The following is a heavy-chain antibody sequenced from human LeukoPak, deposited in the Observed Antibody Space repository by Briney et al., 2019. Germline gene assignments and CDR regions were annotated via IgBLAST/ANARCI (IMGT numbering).Heavy chain of an antibody. CDR1: GGSISSYY. Sequence: SETLSLTCTVSGGSISSYYWSWIRQPPGKGLEWIGYIYYSGSTYYNPSLKSRVTISVDTSKNQYSLKLSSVTAADTAVYYCARDGCTNGVCRFDYWGQGTLVTVFS. CDR2: IYYSGST. V-gene: IGHV4-59*12. D-gene: IGHD2-8*01. CDR3: ARDGCTNGVCRFDY. J-gene: IGHJ4*02.